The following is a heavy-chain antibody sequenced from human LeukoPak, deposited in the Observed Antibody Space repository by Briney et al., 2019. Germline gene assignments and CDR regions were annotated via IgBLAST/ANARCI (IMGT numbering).Heavy chain of an antibody. CDR1: GSTFSPYS. V-gene: IGHV3-21*01. J-gene: IGHJ4*02. CDR2: ISGSSLYI. Sequence: GGSLRLSCAASGSTFSPYSMNWVRQAPGKGLEWVSSISGSSLYIYYADSVKGRFTISRDNAKNSLYLQMNSLRAEDTAVYYCARDPPYYDNSGYYFDYWGQGTLVNVSS. CDR3: ARDPPYYDNSGYYFDY. D-gene: IGHD3-22*01.